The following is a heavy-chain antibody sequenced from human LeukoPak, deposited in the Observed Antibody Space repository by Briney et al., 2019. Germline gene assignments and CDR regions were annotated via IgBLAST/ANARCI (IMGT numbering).Heavy chain of an antibody. V-gene: IGHV4-59*11. CDR3: ANSRDGYNVNFPTDH. D-gene: IGHD5-24*01. CDR1: GGSISSHY. CDR2: TYYSGST. Sequence: SETLSLTCNVSGGSISSHYWSWIRQPPGKGLEWIGHTYYSGSTTYNPSLESRVTISVDSSKNYFSLKLSSVTAADTAVYFCANSRDGYNVNFPTDHWGQGTLVTVSS. J-gene: IGHJ4*02.